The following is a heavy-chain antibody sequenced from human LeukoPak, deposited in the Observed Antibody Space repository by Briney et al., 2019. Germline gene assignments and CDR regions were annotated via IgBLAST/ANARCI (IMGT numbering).Heavy chain of an antibody. CDR1: GYTFTSNW. J-gene: IGHJ4*02. Sequence: GESLKISCKTSGYTFTSNWIGWVRQMPGKGLEWMGIIYPDNSRTTYSPSLQGQVTISADKSISTAYLQWSSLKASDSAMYYCARQSRRSSGSTDLEYWGQGTLVTVSS. CDR3: ARQSRRSSGSTDLEY. V-gene: IGHV5-51*01. CDR2: IYPDNSRT. D-gene: IGHD3-10*01.